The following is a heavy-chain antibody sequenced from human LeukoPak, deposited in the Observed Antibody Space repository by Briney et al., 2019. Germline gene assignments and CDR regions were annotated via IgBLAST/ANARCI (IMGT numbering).Heavy chain of an antibody. Sequence: SGPTLVNPTQTLTLTCTFSGFSLSTSGMCVSWIRQPPGKALEWLARIDWDDDKYYSTSLKTRLTISKDTSKNQVVLTMTNMDPVDTATYYCARELWFGELLGNLLDYWGQGTLVTVSS. CDR2: IDWDDDK. D-gene: IGHD3-10*01. J-gene: IGHJ4*02. V-gene: IGHV2-70*11. CDR1: GFSLSTSGMC. CDR3: ARELWFGELLGNLLDY.